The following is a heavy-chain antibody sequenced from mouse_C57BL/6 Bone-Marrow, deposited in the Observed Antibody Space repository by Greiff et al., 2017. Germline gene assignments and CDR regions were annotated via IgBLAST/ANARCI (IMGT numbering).Heavy chain of an antibody. CDR3: ARTSLTTVLFND. J-gene: IGHJ2*01. D-gene: IGHD1-1*01. CDR1: GFTFSSYG. CDR2: ISSGGSYT. V-gene: IGHV5-6*01. Sequence: VQLKESGGDLVKPGGSLKLSCAASGFTFSSYGMSWVRQTPDKRLEWVATISSGGSYTYYPDSVKGRFTISRDNAKNTLYLQMSSLKSEDTAMYYCARTSLTTVLFNDWGQGTTLTVSS.